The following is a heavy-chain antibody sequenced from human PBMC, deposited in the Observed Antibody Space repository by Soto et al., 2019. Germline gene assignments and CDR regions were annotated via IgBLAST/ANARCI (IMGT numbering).Heavy chain of an antibody. CDR3: ATGSPRYSSGWDFDY. Sequence: QVQLVESGGGVVQPGRSLRLSCAASGFTFSSYGMHWVRQAPGKGLEWVAVISYDGSNKYYADFVKGRFTISRDNSKNTLYLQMNSLRAEDTAVYYCATGSPRYSSGWDFDYWGQGTLVTVSS. J-gene: IGHJ4*02. CDR1: GFTFSSYG. CDR2: ISYDGSNK. V-gene: IGHV3-30*03. D-gene: IGHD6-19*01.